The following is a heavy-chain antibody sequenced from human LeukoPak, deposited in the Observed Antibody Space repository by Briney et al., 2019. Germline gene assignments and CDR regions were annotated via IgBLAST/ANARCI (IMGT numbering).Heavy chain of an antibody. CDR3: ARQTSCSSTSCYVRAFDI. CDR1: GGSISSYY. CDR2: IYYSGST. J-gene: IGHJ3*02. Sequence: SETLSLTCTVSGGSISSYYWSWIRQPPGKGLEWIGYIYYSGSTNYNPSLKSRVTISVDTSKNQFSLKLSSVTAADTAVYYCARQTSCSSTSCYVRAFDIWGQGTMVTVSS. V-gene: IGHV4-59*08. D-gene: IGHD2-2*01.